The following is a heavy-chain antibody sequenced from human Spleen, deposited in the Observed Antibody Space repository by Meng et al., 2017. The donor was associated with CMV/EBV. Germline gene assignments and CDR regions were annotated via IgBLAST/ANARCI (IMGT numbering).Heavy chain of an antibody. Sequence: ASVKVSCKASGYTFTDYDINWVRQATGQGLEWMGWMNPNSGNTGYAQKFQGRVTMTTDTSTNTAYMELRSLRSDDTAVYYCARVRDILTVQGVRYFDYGGQGTLVTVSS. CDR2: MNPNSGNT. V-gene: IGHV1-8*01. CDR3: ARVRDILTVQGVRYFDY. D-gene: IGHD3-9*01. CDR1: GYTFTDYD. J-gene: IGHJ4*02.